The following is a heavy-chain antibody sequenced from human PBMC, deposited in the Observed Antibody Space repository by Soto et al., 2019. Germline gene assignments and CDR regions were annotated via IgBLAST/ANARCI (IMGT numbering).Heavy chain of an antibody. J-gene: IGHJ4*02. CDR1: GYLFTSYD. CDR2: MNPNSGNT. CDR3: AKSTYCSSTSCYRPDYYFDY. V-gene: IGHV1-8*01. Sequence: ASVKVSCKASGYLFTSYDVNWVRQATGQGLEWMGWMNPNSGNTGYAQKFQGRVTMTRNTSISTVYMELNSLRSEDTAVYYCAKSTYCSSTSCYRPDYYFDYWGQGTLVTVS. D-gene: IGHD2-2*01.